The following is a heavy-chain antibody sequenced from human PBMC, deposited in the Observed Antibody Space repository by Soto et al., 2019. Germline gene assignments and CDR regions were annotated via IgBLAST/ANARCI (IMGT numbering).Heavy chain of an antibody. CDR1: GFTFSSYG. V-gene: IGHV3-30*18. J-gene: IGHJ3*02. CDR2: ISYDGSNK. Sequence: GGSLRLSCAASGFTFSSYGMHWVRQAPGKGLEWVAVISYDGSNKYYADSVKGRFTISRDNSKNTLYLQMNSLRAEDTAVYYCAKLLFGERPPPDAFDISGQGTMVTVSS. CDR3: AKLLFGERPPPDAFDI. D-gene: IGHD3-10*01.